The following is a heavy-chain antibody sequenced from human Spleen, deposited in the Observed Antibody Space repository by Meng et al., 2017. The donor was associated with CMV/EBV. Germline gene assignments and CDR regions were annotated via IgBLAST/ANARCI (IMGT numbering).Heavy chain of an antibody. D-gene: IGHD7-27*01. CDR1: GGSFSGYY. V-gene: IGHV4-34*01. CDR2: INHSGST. CDR3: ARRGLGRPDY. Sequence: SETLSLTCAVYGGSFSGYYWSWIRQPPGKGLEWIGEINHSGSTNYNPSLKSLVIISVDTSKNQFSLKLSSATAASTAVYYCARRGLGRPDYWGQGTLVTVSS. J-gene: IGHJ4*02.